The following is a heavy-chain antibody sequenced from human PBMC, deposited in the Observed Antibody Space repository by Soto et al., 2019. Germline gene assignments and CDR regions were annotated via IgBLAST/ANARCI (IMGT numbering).Heavy chain of an antibody. V-gene: IGHV1-46*01. CDR3: SRGQEASGVWDGFDP. D-gene: IGHD6-13*01. J-gene: IGHJ5*02. Sequence: QVQLVQSGAAVKKPGASVKVSCKASGYSFSSYYIHWVRQAPGQGLEWVGIIDPNSGSTRYAQKFQGRVTMTRDTSTSTVYMALSSLRSDDTAVYYCSRGQEASGVWDGFDPWGQGTLVTVSS. CDR2: IDPNSGST. CDR1: GYSFSSYY.